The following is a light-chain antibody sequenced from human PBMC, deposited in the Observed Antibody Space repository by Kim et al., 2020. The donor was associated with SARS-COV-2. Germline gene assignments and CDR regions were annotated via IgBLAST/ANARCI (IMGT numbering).Light chain of an antibody. CDR1: ESIGKW. J-gene: IGKJ1*01. CDR3: QQYESYPWT. V-gene: IGKV1-5*03. CDR2: EAT. Sequence: ASVGDRVTITCRASESIGKWLAWFSQKPGKAPKLLMYEATDLEGGVPSRFSGSKSGTEFTLTINSLQPDDFATYYCQQYESYPWTFGQGTKVDIK.